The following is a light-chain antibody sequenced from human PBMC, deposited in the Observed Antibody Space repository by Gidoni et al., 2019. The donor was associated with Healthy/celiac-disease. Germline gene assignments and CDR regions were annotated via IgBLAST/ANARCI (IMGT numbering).Light chain of an antibody. CDR2: WAS. Sequence: DSVMTQSPDSLAVSLGERATINCKSSQGVLYSSNNRNYLAWYQQKPGQPPTLLIYWASTRQAGVPDRFSGSASGTDFPLTISSLQADDVAVYYCQQYYSTPLYTFGQGTKLEIK. CDR3: QQYYSTPLYT. V-gene: IGKV4-1*01. J-gene: IGKJ2*01. CDR1: QGVLYSSNNRNY.